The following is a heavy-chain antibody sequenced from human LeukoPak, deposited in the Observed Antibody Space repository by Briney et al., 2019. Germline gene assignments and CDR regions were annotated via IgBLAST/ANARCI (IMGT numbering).Heavy chain of an antibody. CDR1: GYSISSSSYY. CDR3: ARLTKNDSGSFRFGKKKRGYMDV. D-gene: IGHD3-10*01. CDR2: INHSGST. Sequence: SETLSLTCTVSGYSISSSSYYWGWIRQPPGKGLEWIGEINHSGSTNYNPSLKSRVTISVDTSKNQFSLKLSSVTAADTAVYYCARLTKNDSGSFRFGKKKRGYMDVWGKGTTVTISS. V-gene: IGHV4-39*07. J-gene: IGHJ6*03.